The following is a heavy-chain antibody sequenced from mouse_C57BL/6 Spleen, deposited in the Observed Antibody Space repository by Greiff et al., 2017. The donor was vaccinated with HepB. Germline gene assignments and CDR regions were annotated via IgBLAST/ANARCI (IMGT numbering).Heavy chain of an antibody. Sequence: QVQLQQSGPELVKPGASVKISCKASGYTFTDYYINWVKQRPGQGLEWIGWIYPGSGNNTYNEKFKGKATLTVDTSSSAAYMQLSSLTSEDSAVYVWARGGFTGDYYFDDWGQGTTLTVSS. CDR1: GYTFTDYY. CDR2: IYPGSGNN. J-gene: IGHJ2*01. V-gene: IGHV1-84*01. D-gene: IGHD1-1*02. CDR3: ARGGFTGDYYFDD.